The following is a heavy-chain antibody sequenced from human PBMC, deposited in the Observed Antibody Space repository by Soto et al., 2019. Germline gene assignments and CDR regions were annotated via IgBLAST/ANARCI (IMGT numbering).Heavy chain of an antibody. D-gene: IGHD2-8*01. Sequence: ASVKVSCKVSGYTLTELSMHWVRQAPGKGLEWMGGFDPEDGETIYAQKFQGRVTMTEDTSTDTAYMELSSLRSEDTAVYYCATYEKTVYYFDYWGQGTLVTVSS. CDR2: FDPEDGET. V-gene: IGHV1-24*01. CDR3: ATYEKTVYYFDY. J-gene: IGHJ4*02. CDR1: GYTLTELS.